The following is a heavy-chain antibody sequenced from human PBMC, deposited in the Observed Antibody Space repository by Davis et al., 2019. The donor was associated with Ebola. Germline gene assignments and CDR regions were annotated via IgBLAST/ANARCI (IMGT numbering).Heavy chain of an antibody. CDR1: GFTLSLYG. CDR3: AKGLGGTNCYDCGVFDS. J-gene: IGHJ4*02. V-gene: IGHV3-30*02. Sequence: GGSLRLSCATSGFTLSLYGMHWVRQAPGKGLEWVAFIRHDGTNTHYADSVKGRFTISRDNSKNTLYLQMNSLRAEDTAIYYCAKGLGGTNCYDCGVFDSWGQGTLVTVSS. CDR2: IRHDGTNT. D-gene: IGHD2-2*01.